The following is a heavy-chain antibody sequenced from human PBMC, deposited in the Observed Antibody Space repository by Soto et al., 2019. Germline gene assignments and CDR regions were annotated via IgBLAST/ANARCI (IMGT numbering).Heavy chain of an antibody. Sequence: QVQLQESGPGLVKPSGTLSLTCAVSGGSISSRNWWSWVRQPPGKGLEWIGEVFHSGSTNYNPSLKSRVTISIDTSNNRFSLRLSSVTAADTAVYHCARIPFYYYGMDVWGQGTTITVSS. CDR3: ARIPFYYYGMDV. CDR2: VFHSGST. CDR1: GGSISSRNW. D-gene: IGHD2-2*02. J-gene: IGHJ6*02. V-gene: IGHV4-4*02.